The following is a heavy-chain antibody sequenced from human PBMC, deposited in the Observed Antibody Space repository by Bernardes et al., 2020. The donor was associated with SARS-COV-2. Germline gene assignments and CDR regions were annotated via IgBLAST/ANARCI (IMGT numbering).Heavy chain of an antibody. J-gene: IGHJ4*02. CDR3: ARHLSGEKDY. CDR2: MNEDRSVR. D-gene: IGHD7-27*01. CDR1: GYRFSDYW. Sequence: GGSLRPSCEASGYRFSDYWMHWVRQAPGQGPVWVSRMNEDRSVRNYADSVQGRFTIYRDNAKGTLYLQMNSLRVDDTAMYFCARHLSGEKDYWGQGTLVTVSS. V-gene: IGHV3-74*01.